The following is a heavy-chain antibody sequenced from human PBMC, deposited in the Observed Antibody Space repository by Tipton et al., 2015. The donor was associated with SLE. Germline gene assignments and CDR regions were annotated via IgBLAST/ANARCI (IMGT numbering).Heavy chain of an antibody. D-gene: IGHD2-15*01. V-gene: IGHV3-30*04. Sequence: SLRLSCAASGFTFSSYAMHWVCQAPGKGLEWVAVISYDGSNKYYADSVKDRFTISRDNSKNTLYLQMNSLRAEDTAVYYCARELLPLYGMDVWGQGTTVTVSS. CDR2: ISYDGSNK. CDR3: ARELLPLYGMDV. CDR1: GFTFSSYA. J-gene: IGHJ6*02.